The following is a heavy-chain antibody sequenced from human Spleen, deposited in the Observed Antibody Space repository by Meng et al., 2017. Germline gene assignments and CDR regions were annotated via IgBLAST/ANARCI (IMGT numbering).Heavy chain of an antibody. J-gene: IGHJ4*02. Sequence: SVKASCKALGGIFSNYVIGWVRQAPGQGLEWMGGINAVFGTTNYAQKFQDRVTITSDESTSTVYMELTRLTSEDTAVYFCARKAGNCISTTCYSLDYWGQGTLVTVSS. CDR3: ARKAGNCISTTCYSLDY. CDR1: GGIFSNYV. V-gene: IGHV1-69*13. CDR2: INAVFGTT. D-gene: IGHD2-2*01.